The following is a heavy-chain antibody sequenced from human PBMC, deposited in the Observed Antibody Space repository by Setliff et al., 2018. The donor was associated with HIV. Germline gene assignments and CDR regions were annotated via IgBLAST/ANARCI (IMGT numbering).Heavy chain of an antibody. D-gene: IGHD2-15*01. CDR1: GGSVSTSSYS. CDR3: GRVAGYCAPSRCYGYNAFDI. CDR2: IYHTGNT. J-gene: IGHJ3*02. V-gene: IGHV4-39*01. Sequence: SETLSLTCTVSGGSVSTSSYSWGWIRQPPEKGLEWIGTIYHTGNTYYNSSLNSRVTIAVDTSKDQFSLNLSTVTAADTAVYYCGRVAGYCAPSRCYGYNAFDIWGPGTMVTVSS.